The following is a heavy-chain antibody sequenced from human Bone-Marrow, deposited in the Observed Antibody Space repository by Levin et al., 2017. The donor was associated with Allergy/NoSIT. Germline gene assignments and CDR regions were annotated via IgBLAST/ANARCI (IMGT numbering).Heavy chain of an antibody. CDR3: ARGWRISLLRGEIINWFDP. Sequence: SCAVSGGSMSTGGYSWSWIRQPPGKGLEWIGHVFHSGRAYYNPALKSRVTISVDRSKNQFSLKLSSVTAADTAVYYCARGWRISLLRGEIINWFDPWGRGTLVIVSS. D-gene: IGHD3-10*01. V-gene: IGHV4-30-2*01. CDR1: GGSMSTGGYS. J-gene: IGHJ5*02. CDR2: VFHSGRA.